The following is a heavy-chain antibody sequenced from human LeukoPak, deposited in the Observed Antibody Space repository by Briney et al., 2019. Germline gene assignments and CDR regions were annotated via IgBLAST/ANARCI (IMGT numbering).Heavy chain of an antibody. CDR3: ARGVLRSLLKRQLGAFDI. J-gene: IGHJ3*02. CDR2: IYHSGST. CDR1: GGSISSGGYY. V-gene: IGHV4-30-2*01. Sequence: PSETLSLTCTVSGGSISSGGYYWSWIRQPPGKGLEWIVYIYHSGSTYYNPSLRSRVTISVDRSKNQFSLKLSSVTAADTAVYYCARGVLRSLLKRQLGAFDIWGQGTMVTVSS. D-gene: IGHD6-6*01.